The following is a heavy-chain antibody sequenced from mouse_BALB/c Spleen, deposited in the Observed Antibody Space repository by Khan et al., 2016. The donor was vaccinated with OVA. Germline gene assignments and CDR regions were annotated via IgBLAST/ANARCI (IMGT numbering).Heavy chain of an antibody. CDR2: FNPNTDNT. Sequence: EVQLQQSGPDLVKTGASVKISCKASGYSFTAYYMNWVKLSHGKGLEGIGRFNPNTDNTTYNQKLTGKAILTVDTSSSTAYMELRSLTSEDSAVYCCARGYDFFAYWGQGTLVTVSA. V-gene: IGHV1-26*01. CDR1: GYSFTAYY. CDR3: ARGYDFFAY. J-gene: IGHJ3*01. D-gene: IGHD2-14*01.